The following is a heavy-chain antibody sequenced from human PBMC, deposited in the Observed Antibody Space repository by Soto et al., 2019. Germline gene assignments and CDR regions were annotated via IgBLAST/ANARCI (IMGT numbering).Heavy chain of an antibody. CDR3: TRARVPGFGVVDSYNRFDP. CDR2: ISDYNGNT. V-gene: IGHV1-18*01. Sequence: QVQLVQSGAEVKKPGASVKVSCKASGHTFTSYGISWVRQAPGQGLEWRGWISDYNGNTNYAQKFQGRVTMTTDTTTSTAYMELSSLGSDDTDVYYCTRARVPGFGVVDSYNRFDPWGQGTLVTVAA. D-gene: IGHD3-3*01. J-gene: IGHJ5*02. CDR1: GHTFTSYG.